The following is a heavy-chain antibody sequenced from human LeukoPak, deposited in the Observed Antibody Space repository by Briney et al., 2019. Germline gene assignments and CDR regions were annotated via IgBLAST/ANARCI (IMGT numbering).Heavy chain of an antibody. CDR2: IYHSGST. J-gene: IGHJ4*02. D-gene: IGHD3-22*01. Sequence: SETLSLTCTVSDYSINSDYYWGWIRQPPGKGREGIGSIYHSGSTYYNPSLKSRVTISVDTSKNQFSLKLSSVTAADTAVYYCARDAIIVVTPHRYFDYWGQGTLVTVSS. V-gene: IGHV4-38-2*02. CDR3: ARDAIIVVTPHRYFDY. CDR1: DYSINSDYY.